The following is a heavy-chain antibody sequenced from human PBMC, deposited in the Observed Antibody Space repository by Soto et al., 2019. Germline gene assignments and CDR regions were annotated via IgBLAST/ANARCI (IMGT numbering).Heavy chain of an antibody. CDR2: FDPEDGET. CDR1: GYTLTELS. D-gene: IGHD4-17*01. CDR3: ATRVYGGMWFDP. Sequence: GASVKVSCKVSGYTLTELSMHWVRQAPGKGLEWMGGFDPEDGETIYAQKFQGRVTMTEDTSTDTAYMGLSSLRSEDTAVYYCATRVYGGMWFDPWGQGTLVTVSS. J-gene: IGHJ5*02. V-gene: IGHV1-24*01.